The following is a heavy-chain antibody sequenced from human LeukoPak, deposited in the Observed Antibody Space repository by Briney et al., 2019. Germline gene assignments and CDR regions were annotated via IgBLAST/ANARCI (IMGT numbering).Heavy chain of an antibody. D-gene: IGHD3-10*01. CDR2: ISSSSSYI. CDR3: AKDPHYYGSGSSIDY. CDR1: GFTFSSYS. J-gene: IGHJ4*02. V-gene: IGHV3-21*01. Sequence: PGGSLRLSCAASGFTFSSYSMNWVRQAPGKGLEWVSSISSSSSYIYYADSVKGRFTISRDNSKNTLYLQMNSLRAEDTAVYYCAKDPHYYGSGSSIDYWGQGTLVTVSS.